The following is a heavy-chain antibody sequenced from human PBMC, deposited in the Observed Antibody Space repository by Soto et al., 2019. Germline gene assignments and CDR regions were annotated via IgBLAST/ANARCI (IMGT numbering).Heavy chain of an antibody. D-gene: IGHD3-10*01. CDR3: AIQAWDGSSHLGPGSYYLKWIDP. CDR2: IYYSGRT. CDR1: GGSISSRTYY. Sequence: QLQVQESGPGLVKPSETLSLSCTVSGGSISSRTYYWGWIRQPPGKGLEWIGSIYYSGRTYYNPSLKSRVTISVDTSKNQFSLRLSSVTAADTAVYYCAIQAWDGSSHLGPGSYYLKWIDPWGQGTLVTVSS. J-gene: IGHJ5*02. V-gene: IGHV4-39*01.